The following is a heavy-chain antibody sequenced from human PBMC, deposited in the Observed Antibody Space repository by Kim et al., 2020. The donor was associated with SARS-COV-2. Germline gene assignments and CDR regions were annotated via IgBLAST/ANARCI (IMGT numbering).Heavy chain of an antibody. CDR2: IYYSGST. CDR3: ARGYSGYDSNWFDP. Sequence: SETLSLTCAVSGGSISSGGYSWSWILQPPGKGLEWIGYIYYSGSTYYNPSLKSRVTISVDRSKNQFSLKLSSVTAADTAVYYCARGYSGYDSNWFDPWG. D-gene: IGHD5-12*01. J-gene: IGHJ5*02. V-gene: IGHV4-30-2*01. CDR1: GGSISSGGYS.